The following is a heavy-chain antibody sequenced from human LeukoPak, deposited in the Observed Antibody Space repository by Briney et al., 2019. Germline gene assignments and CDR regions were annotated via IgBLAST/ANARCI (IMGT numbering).Heavy chain of an antibody. CDR2: INPNSGGT. J-gene: IGHJ4*02. Sequence: GASVKVSCKASGYTFTDHYMHWVRQAPGQGLGWMGRINPNSGGTNYAQKFQGRVTMTRDTSISTAYMELSRLRSDDTAVYYCARESGCGGDCYDSDYWGQGTLVTVSS. D-gene: IGHD2-21*02. CDR1: GYTFTDHY. V-gene: IGHV1-2*06. CDR3: ARESGCGGDCYDSDY.